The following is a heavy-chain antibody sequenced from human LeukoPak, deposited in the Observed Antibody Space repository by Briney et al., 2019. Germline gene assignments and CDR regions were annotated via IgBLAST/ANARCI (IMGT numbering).Heavy chain of an antibody. Sequence: GGSLRLSCAASGFTFSDAWMTWVRQAPGKGLEWVGLIKSKTAGGTTEYAEPVKDRFTISRDDSKNTLYLQMNSLKTEDTAVYYCTTWTSLWGQGTLVIVSS. D-gene: IGHD3/OR15-3a*01. J-gene: IGHJ4*02. V-gene: IGHV3-15*01. CDR1: GFTFSDAW. CDR2: IKSKTAGGTT. CDR3: TTWTSL.